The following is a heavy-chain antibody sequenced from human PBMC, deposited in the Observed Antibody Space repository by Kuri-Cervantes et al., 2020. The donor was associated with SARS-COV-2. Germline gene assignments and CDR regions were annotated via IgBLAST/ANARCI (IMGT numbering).Heavy chain of an antibody. CDR2: IIPILGIA. Sequence: SVMGCCKASGGTFSSYTISWVRQAPGQGLEWMGRIIPILGIANYAQKFQGRVTITADKSTSTAYMELSSLRSEDTAVYYCARAGDYGDYGGYWGQGTLVTVSS. CDR3: ARAGDYGDYGGY. D-gene: IGHD4-17*01. J-gene: IGHJ4*02. V-gene: IGHV1-69*02. CDR1: GGTFSSYT.